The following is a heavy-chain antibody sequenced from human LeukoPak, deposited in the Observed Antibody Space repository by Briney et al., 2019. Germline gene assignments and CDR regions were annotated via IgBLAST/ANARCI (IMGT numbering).Heavy chain of an antibody. CDR1: GFTFSIYG. CDR3: AKARGQWLVDFDY. J-gene: IGHJ4*02. V-gene: IGHV3-30*02. D-gene: IGHD6-19*01. Sequence: GGSLRLSCAASGFTFSIYGMHWVRQAPGKGLEWVAFIRYDGSNKYYADSVKGRFTISRDNSKNTLYLQMNSLRAEDTAVYYCAKARGQWLVDFDYWGQGTLVTVSS. CDR2: IRYDGSNK.